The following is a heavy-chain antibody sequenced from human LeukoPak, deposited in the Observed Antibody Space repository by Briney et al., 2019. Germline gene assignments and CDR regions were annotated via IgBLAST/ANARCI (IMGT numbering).Heavy chain of an antibody. Sequence: GGSLRLSCAASGFTFSSYSMNWVRQAPGKGLEWVSSISSSSSYIYYADSVKGRFTISRDNAKNSLYLQMNGLRAEDTAVYYCAREWLQAFDYWGQGTLVTVSS. V-gene: IGHV3-21*01. CDR2: ISSSSSYI. J-gene: IGHJ4*02. CDR1: GFTFSSYS. D-gene: IGHD5-24*01. CDR3: AREWLQAFDY.